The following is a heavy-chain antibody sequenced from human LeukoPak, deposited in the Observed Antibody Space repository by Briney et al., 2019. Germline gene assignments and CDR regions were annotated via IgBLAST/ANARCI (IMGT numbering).Heavy chain of an antibody. CDR2: IYSGGST. Sequence: GGSLRLSCAASGLTFSSYAMSWVRQAPGKGLEWVSVIYSGGSTYYADSVKGRFTISRDNTKNTLYLQMNSLRAEDTAVYYCARDPPGIAAAGVTWWGQGTLVTVSS. CDR1: GLTFSSYA. V-gene: IGHV3-66*01. J-gene: IGHJ4*02. CDR3: ARDPPGIAAAGVTW. D-gene: IGHD6-13*01.